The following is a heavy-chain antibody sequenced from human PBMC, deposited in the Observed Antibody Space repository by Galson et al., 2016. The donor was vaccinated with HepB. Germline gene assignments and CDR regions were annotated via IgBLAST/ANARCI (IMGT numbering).Heavy chain of an antibody. J-gene: IGHJ4*02. Sequence: SLRLSCAASGFTFDDYGMDWVRQAPGKGLEWVAGISWNSVGVGYADSVKGRFTISRDNAKNSLYLQMNSLRAEDTALYYCVKDRVYRCGSSTCYWEFDRWGQGTLVTVSS. CDR1: GFTFDDYG. V-gene: IGHV3-9*01. D-gene: IGHD2-2*01. CDR2: ISWNSVGV. CDR3: VKDRVYRCGSSTCYWEFDR.